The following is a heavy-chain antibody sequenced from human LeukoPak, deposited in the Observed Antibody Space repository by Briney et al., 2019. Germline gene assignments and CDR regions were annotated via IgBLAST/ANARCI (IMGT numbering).Heavy chain of an antibody. Sequence: GGSLRLSCAASGFTFSSYAMSWVRQAPGKGLEWVSAISGSGGSTYYADSVKGRFTISRDNSKNTLYLQMNSLRAEDTAVYYCAKDHSSGWYVDLFDYWGQETLVTVSS. D-gene: IGHD6-19*01. J-gene: IGHJ4*02. CDR2: ISGSGGST. V-gene: IGHV3-23*01. CDR3: AKDHSSGWYVDLFDY. CDR1: GFTFSSYA.